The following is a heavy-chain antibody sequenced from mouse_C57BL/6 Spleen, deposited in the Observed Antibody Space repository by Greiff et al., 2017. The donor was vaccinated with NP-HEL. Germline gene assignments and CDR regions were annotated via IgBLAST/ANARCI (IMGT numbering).Heavy chain of an antibody. J-gene: IGHJ3*01. CDR3: ARDLMVTTAY. V-gene: IGHV5-4*01. Sequence: EVKLVESGGGLVKPGGSLKLSCAASGFTFSSYAMSWVRQTPEKRLEWVATISDGGSYTYYPDNVKGRFTISRDNAKNNLYLQMSHLKSEDTAMYYCARDLMVTTAYWGRGALVTVSA. D-gene: IGHD2-3*01. CDR1: GFTFSSYA. CDR2: ISDGGSYT.